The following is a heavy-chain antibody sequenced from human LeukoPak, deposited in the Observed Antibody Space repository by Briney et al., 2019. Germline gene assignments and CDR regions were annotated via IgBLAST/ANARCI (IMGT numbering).Heavy chain of an antibody. CDR1: GFTFNTFD. J-gene: IGHJ4*02. CDR2: IWYDGSNK. CDR3: ARLVTTSLDY. V-gene: IGHV3-33*01. Sequence: ARSLRLSCAASGFTFNTFDMHWVRQAPGKGLEWVAVIWYDGSNKYYADSVKGRFTISRDNSKNTLYLQMNSLRAEDTAVYYCARLVTTSLDYWGQGTLVTVSS. D-gene: IGHD5-12*01.